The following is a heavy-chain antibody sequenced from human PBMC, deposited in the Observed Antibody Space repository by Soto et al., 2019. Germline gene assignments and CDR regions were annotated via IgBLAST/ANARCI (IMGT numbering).Heavy chain of an antibody. J-gene: IGHJ4*02. Sequence: SETLSLTCTVSGGSINSYYWSWIRQSPGKGLEWIGYIYYSGSTNYNPSLKSRVTISVDTSKNQFSLKLSSVTAADTAVYYCARAGGSYGTTAFDYWGQGTLVTVSS. CDR3: ARAGGSYGTTAFDY. CDR1: GGSINSYY. V-gene: IGHV4-59*08. CDR2: IYYSGST. D-gene: IGHD5-18*01.